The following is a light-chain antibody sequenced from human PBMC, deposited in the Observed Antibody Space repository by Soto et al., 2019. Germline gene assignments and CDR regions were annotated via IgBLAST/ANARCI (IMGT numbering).Light chain of an antibody. Sequence: DIQMTQSPSSLSASVGDRVTITCRASQGISNFLAWYQQKPEKVPNLLIYASSTLQSGVPSRFSGSGSGTDFTLTISSLQPEDVATYYCQKYNSAPLTFGGATTVEIK. CDR2: ASS. CDR1: QGISNF. V-gene: IGKV1-27*01. CDR3: QKYNSAPLT. J-gene: IGKJ4*01.